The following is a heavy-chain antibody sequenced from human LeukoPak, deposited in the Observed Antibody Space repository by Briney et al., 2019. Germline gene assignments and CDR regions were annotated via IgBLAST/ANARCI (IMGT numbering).Heavy chain of an antibody. V-gene: IGHV3-21*01. CDR3: ARVGERRPGTSEYFFPGHFDT. D-gene: IGHD3-3*01. CDR2: ISGRSGYI. CDR1: GFTFDSYT. Sequence: KPGGSLTLSCAASGFTFDSYTMIWVRQAPGKGLEWVSSISGRSGYIYYADSMKGRFTISRDNAKSSLYLQMNSIRPEDTATYYCARVGERRPGTSEYFFPGHFDTSGPGTPV. J-gene: IGHJ4*02.